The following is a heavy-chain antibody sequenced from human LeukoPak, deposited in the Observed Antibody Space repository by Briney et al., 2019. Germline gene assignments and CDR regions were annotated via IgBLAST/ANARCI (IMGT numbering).Heavy chain of an antibody. CDR2: ISSSSSYI. J-gene: IGHJ6*03. V-gene: IGHV3-21*04. CDR3: ARVLRYCSGGNCYSGGLGYMDV. Sequence: ETLSLTCTVSGYSISSGYYWSWIRQPPGKGLEWVSSISSSSSYIYSADSVKGRFTISRDNAKNSLYLQMNSLRAEDTAVYYCARVLRYCSGGNCYSGGLGYMDVWGKGTTVTISS. D-gene: IGHD2-15*01. CDR1: GYSISSGYY.